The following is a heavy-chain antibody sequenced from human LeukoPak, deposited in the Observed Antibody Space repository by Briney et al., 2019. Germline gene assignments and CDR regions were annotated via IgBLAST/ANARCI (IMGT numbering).Heavy chain of an antibody. CDR2: SRNKAKSHTT. D-gene: IGHD5-18*01. V-gene: IGHV3-72*01. CDR3: ALWSYYYYGLDV. Sequence: GGPRRLSCGASGFTFSDRDMDWVRQAPGKGLEWVGRSRNKAKSHTTEYAASVKGRFTISRDNSNNSVWLQMNSLKTEDTAVYYCALWSYYYYGLDVWGQGTTVTVSS. CDR1: GFTFSDRD. J-gene: IGHJ6*02.